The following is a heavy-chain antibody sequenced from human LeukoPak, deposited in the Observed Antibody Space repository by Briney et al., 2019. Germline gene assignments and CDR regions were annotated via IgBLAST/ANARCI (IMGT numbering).Heavy chain of an antibody. D-gene: IGHD3-3*01. V-gene: IGHV3-15*01. CDR3: TTDFWSGYAYYYYMDV. Sequence: PGGSLRLSCAASGSTFSNAWMSWVRQAPGKGLEWVGRIKSKTDGGTTDYAAPVKGRFTISRDDSKNTLYLQMNSLKTEDTAVYYCTTDFWSGYAYYYYMDVWGKGTTVTVSS. CDR1: GSTFSNAW. J-gene: IGHJ6*03. CDR2: IKSKTDGGTT.